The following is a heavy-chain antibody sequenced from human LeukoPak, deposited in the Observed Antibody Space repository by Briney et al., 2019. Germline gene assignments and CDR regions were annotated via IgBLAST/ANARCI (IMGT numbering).Heavy chain of an antibody. CDR1: GFTVSSNY. CDR2: IYSGGST. V-gene: IGHV3-66*01. CDR3: ARDPPKGSGSP. D-gene: IGHD3-10*01. Sequence: GGSLRLSCAASGFTVSSNYMSWVRQAPGKGLEWVSVIYSGGSTYYADSVKGRFTISRDNSKNTLYLQMNSLRAEDTAVYYCARDPPKGSGSPWGQGTLVTVSS. J-gene: IGHJ5*02.